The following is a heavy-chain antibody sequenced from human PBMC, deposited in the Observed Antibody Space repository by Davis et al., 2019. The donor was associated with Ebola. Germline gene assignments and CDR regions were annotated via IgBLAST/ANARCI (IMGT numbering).Heavy chain of an antibody. CDR1: GGTFSSYA. CDR2: IIPIFGTA. J-gene: IGHJ6*02. Sequence: SVKVSCKASGGTFSSYAISWVRQAPGQGLEWMGGIIPIFGTANYAQKFQGRVTITADESTSTAYMELSSLRSEDTAVYYCAGLGDYYYYYGMDVWGQGTTVAVSS. D-gene: IGHD7-27*01. CDR3: AGLGDYYYYYGMDV. V-gene: IGHV1-69*13.